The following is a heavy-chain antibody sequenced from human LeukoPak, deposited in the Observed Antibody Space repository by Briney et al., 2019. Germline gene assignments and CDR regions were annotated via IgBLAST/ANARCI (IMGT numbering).Heavy chain of an antibody. CDR3: ARSRPIVVVPAASAAGDY. D-gene: IGHD2-2*01. J-gene: IGHJ4*02. Sequence: ASVKVSCKASGYTFTSYGISWVRQAPGQGPEWMGWVSAYNGNTNYAQKLQGRVTMTTDTSTSTAYMELRSLRSDDTAVYYCARSRPIVVVPAASAAGDYWGQGTLVTVSS. V-gene: IGHV1-18*01. CDR2: VSAYNGNT. CDR1: GYTFTSYG.